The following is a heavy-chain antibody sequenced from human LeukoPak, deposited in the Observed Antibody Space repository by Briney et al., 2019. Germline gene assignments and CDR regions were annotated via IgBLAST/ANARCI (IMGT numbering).Heavy chain of an antibody. J-gene: IGHJ4*02. V-gene: IGHV5-51*01. CDR2: IYPGDSDT. Sequence: GESLKISCKGSGYSFSTHWIGWVRQMLGKGLEWMGIIYPGDSDTRYSPSFQGQVTISADKSINTAYLQWSSLKASDTAMYYCARQEDHGDYVYWGQGTLVTVSS. D-gene: IGHD4-17*01. CDR1: GYSFSTHW. CDR3: ARQEDHGDYVY.